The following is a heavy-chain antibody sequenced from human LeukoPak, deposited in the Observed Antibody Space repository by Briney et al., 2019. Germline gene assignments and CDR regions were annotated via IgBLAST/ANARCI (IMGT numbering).Heavy chain of an antibody. V-gene: IGHV1-8*01. CDR2: MNPNSGYT. D-gene: IGHD3-16*01. CDR1: GYTFTSYD. J-gene: IGHJ4*02. CDR3: ARVPRELGAY. Sequence: APVKVSCKASGYTFTSYDINWVRQATGQGLEWMGFMNPNSGYTGYAQKFQGRLTMTRDTSINTAYMELSSLRSEDTALYYCARVPRELGAYWGQGTLVTVSS.